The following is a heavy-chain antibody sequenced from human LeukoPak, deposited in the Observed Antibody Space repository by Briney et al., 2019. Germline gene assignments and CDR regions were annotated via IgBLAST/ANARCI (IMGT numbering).Heavy chain of an antibody. Sequence: SETLSLTCAVYGGSFSGYYWSWIRQPPGKGLEWIGEINHSGSTNYNPSLKRRVTISVDTSKNQFSLKLSSVTAADTAVYYCARQVAVAGKAVFDFWGQGTLVSVSS. CDR2: INHSGST. V-gene: IGHV4-34*01. J-gene: IGHJ4*02. D-gene: IGHD6-19*01. CDR3: ARQVAVAGKAVFDF. CDR1: GGSFSGYY.